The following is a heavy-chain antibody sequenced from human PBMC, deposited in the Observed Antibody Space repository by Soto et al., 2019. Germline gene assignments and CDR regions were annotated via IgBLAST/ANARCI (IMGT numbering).Heavy chain of an antibody. D-gene: IGHD5-18*01. CDR3: ARARGYSYGMPDY. CDR1: GDSISSGGYY. CDR2: IYYSGST. Sequence: QVHLQESGPGLVKSSQTLSLTCTVSGDSISSGGYYWSWIRQHPGKGLEWIGYIYYSGSTYYNPSLKSRLAISLDTSKNQFYLKLSSVTAADTAVYYCARARGYSYGMPDYWGQGTLVTVSS. V-gene: IGHV4-31*03. J-gene: IGHJ4*02.